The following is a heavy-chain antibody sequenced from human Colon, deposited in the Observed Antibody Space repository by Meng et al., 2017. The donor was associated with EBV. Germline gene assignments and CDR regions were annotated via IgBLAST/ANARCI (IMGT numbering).Heavy chain of an antibody. CDR3: ARNYYFDY. V-gene: IGHV4-30-4*01. Sequence: VWLEVSGPGLVKPSQTLSPTCTVSGGSINICDYYWSWIRQPPGKGLEWIGYIYYTGSTDYNPSLKSRVTISMDTSKNQFSLRLSSVTAADTAVYYCARNYYFDYWGQGTLVTVSS. J-gene: IGHJ4*02. CDR2: IYYTGST. CDR1: GGSINICDYY.